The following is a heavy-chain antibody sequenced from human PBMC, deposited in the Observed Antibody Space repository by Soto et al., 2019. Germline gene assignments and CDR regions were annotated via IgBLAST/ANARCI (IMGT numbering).Heavy chain of an antibody. J-gene: IGHJ4*02. CDR2: IDWDDDK. Sequence: GPTLVNPTQTLALTCTVSGVALSTIGMCVSWIRQPPGKALEWLALIDWDDDKYYSTSLKTRLTISKDTSKNQVVLTMTNMDPVDTATYYCARNPRMYSSSWYYFDYWGQGTLVTVSS. V-gene: IGHV2-70*01. CDR3: ARNPRMYSSSWYYFDY. CDR1: GVALSTIGMC. D-gene: IGHD6-13*01.